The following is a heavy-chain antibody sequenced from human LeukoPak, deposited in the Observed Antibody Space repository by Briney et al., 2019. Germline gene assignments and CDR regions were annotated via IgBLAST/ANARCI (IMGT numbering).Heavy chain of an antibody. J-gene: IGHJ4*02. CDR1: GFTFSRYV. Sequence: PGGPLRLSCAASGFTFSRYVMIWVRQTPDKGLEWVSVIYSGGSTYYADSVKGRFTISRDNSKNTVSLEMNSLGAEDTAVYYCAKFSYGFYKYVDYWGQGTLVAVSS. D-gene: IGHD3-9*01. CDR3: AKFSYGFYKYVDY. CDR2: IYSGGST. V-gene: IGHV3-66*01.